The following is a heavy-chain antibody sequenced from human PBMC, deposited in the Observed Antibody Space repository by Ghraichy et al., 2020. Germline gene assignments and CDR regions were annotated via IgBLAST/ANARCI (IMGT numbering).Heavy chain of an antibody. CDR3: ARVAGGYDFDY. Sequence: SVKVSCKASGGTFSSYAISWVRQAPGQGLEWMGGIIPIFGIANYAQKFQGRVTITADKSTSTAYMELSSLRSEDTAVYYCARVAGGYDFDYWGQGTLVTVSS. V-gene: IGHV1-69*10. J-gene: IGHJ4*02. CDR1: GGTFSSYA. CDR2: IIPIFGIA. D-gene: IGHD5-12*01.